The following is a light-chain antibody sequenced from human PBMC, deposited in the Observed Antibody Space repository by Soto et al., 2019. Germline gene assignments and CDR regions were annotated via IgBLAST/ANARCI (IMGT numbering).Light chain of an antibody. V-gene: IGLV2-14*01. CDR2: EVT. CDR1: SSDIGAYDY. Sequence: QSALTQPASVSGSPRQSIAISCTGTSSDIGAYDYVSWYQQHPDKAPKLIIYEVTKRPSGVSTRFSGSKSGNTASLTISGLQAEDEGDYYCGSHTSGSTRVFGTGTKVTVL. CDR3: GSHTSGSTRV. J-gene: IGLJ1*01.